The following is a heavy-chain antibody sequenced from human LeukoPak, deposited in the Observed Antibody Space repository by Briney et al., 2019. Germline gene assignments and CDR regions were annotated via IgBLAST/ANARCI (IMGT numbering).Heavy chain of an antibody. Sequence: EASVKVSCKASGYTFTSYGISWVRQAPGQGLEWMGWISGYSGNTNYAQKLQGRVTMTTDTSTSTAYMELRSLRSDDTAVYYCAREGLGWQWHGNWFDPWGQGTLVTVSS. CDR1: GYTFTSYG. CDR3: AREGLGWQWHGNWFDP. D-gene: IGHD6-19*01. J-gene: IGHJ5*02. V-gene: IGHV1-18*01. CDR2: ISGYSGNT.